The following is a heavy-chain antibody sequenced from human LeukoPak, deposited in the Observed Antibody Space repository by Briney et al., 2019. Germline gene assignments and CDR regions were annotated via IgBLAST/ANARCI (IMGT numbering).Heavy chain of an antibody. CDR3: ARHPKDFDN. J-gene: IGHJ4*02. V-gene: IGHV4-39*01. CDR2: IYYSRST. CDR1: GGSITSSSNY. Sequence: SETLSLTCTVSGGSITSSSNYWGWVRQPPGKGLEWIGSIYYSRSTYYNPSLESRVTISVATSKNQFSLKLNSVTAADTAVYYCARHPKDFDNWGQGTLVTVSS.